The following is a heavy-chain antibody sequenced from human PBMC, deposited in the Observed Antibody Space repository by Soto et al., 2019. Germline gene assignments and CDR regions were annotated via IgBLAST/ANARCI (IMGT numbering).Heavy chain of an antibody. Sequence: ASVKVSCKASGYTFTGYYMHWVRQAPGQGLEWMGWINPNSGGTNYAQKFQGWVTMTRDTSISTAYMELSRLRSDDTAVYYCSRARIFLVPAAISSPDYGMDFWGQGTTVTVSS. CDR2: INPNSGGT. J-gene: IGHJ6*02. D-gene: IGHD2-2*01. V-gene: IGHV1-2*04. CDR1: GYTFTGYY. CDR3: SRARIFLVPAAISSPDYGMDF.